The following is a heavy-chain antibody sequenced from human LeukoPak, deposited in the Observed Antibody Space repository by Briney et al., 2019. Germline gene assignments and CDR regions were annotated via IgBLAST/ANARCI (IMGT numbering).Heavy chain of an antibody. Sequence: PSETLSLTCTVSGGSISSSTYYWGWIRQPPGKGLEWIGSIYYSGSTYYNPSLKSRVTISVDTSKNQFSLKLSSVTAADTAVYYCAAGGKVDYWGQGTLVTVSS. CDR2: IYYSGST. CDR1: GGSISSSTYY. CDR3: AAGGKVDY. J-gene: IGHJ4*02. D-gene: IGHD3-16*01. V-gene: IGHV4-39*01.